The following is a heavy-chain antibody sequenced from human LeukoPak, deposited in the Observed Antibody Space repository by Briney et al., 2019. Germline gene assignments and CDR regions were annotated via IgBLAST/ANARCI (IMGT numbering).Heavy chain of an antibody. J-gene: IGHJ6*02. D-gene: IGHD4-17*01. Sequence: GASVKVSCKASGYTFTGYYMHWVRQARGQRLEWIGWIVVGSGNTNYAQKFQERVTITRDMSTSTAYMELSSLRSEDTAVYYCAADSYGDYDYYYGMDVWGQGTTVTVSS. CDR2: IVVGSGNT. V-gene: IGHV1-58*02. CDR3: AADSYGDYDYYYGMDV. CDR1: GYTFTGYY.